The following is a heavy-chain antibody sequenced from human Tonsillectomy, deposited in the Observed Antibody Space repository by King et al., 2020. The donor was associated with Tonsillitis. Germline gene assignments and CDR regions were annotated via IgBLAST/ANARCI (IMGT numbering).Heavy chain of an antibody. D-gene: IGHD6-13*01. CDR3: ANEGERMGIQVAFDY. V-gene: IGHV3-30*02. Sequence: QVQLVESGGGVVQPGGSLRLSCAASGFNFRNYGMHWVRQAPGKGLEWVAFIRHDGTDRYFADSLKGRFAISRDNSKNTVYLHMHSMRGDDTAVYYCANEGERMGIQVAFDYWGQGTLVTVSS. J-gene: IGHJ4*02. CDR1: GFNFRNYG. CDR2: IRHDGTDR.